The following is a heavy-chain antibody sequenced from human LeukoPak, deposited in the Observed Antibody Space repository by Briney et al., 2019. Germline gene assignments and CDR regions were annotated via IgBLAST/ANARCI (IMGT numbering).Heavy chain of an antibody. D-gene: IGHD6-19*01. Sequence: ASETLSLTCTVSGASISNDFWAWIRQSPGEAPEWIGYIHYSGFTNYNPSLESRVTISRDTSKNQFSLKLRSVTAADTAVYYCVYSRGWTNFYYYGMDVWGQGTTVTVFS. J-gene: IGHJ6*02. CDR2: IHYSGFT. V-gene: IGHV4-59*01. CDR1: GASISNDF. CDR3: VYSRGWTNFYYYGMDV.